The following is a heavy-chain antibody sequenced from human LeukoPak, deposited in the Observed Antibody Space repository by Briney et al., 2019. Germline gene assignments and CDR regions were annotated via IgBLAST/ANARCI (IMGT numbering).Heavy chain of an antibody. J-gene: IGHJ4*02. CDR1: GYTFTGYY. CDR3: ARGGVGIVVVPAAMVN. D-gene: IGHD2-2*01. Sequence: ASVKVSCKASGYTFTGYYMHWVRQAPGQGLEWMGWINPNSGGTNYAQKFQGRVTMTRDTSISTAYMELSRLRSDDTAVYYCARGGVGIVVVPAAMVNWGQGTLVTVSS. CDR2: INPNSGGT. V-gene: IGHV1-2*02.